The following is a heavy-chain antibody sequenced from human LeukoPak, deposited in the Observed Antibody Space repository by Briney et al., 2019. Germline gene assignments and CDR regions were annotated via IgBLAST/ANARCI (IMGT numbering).Heavy chain of an antibody. CDR1: GASISSGGYY. CDR3: ARKELNYFDY. J-gene: IGHJ4*02. V-gene: IGHV4-39*01. Sequence: SETLSLTCTVSGASISSGGYYWGWIRQPPGKGLEWIGSIYYSGSTYYNPSLKSRVTISVDTSKNQFSLKLSSVTAADTAVYYCARKELNYFDYWGQGTLVTVSS. D-gene: IGHD3-10*01. CDR2: IYYSGST.